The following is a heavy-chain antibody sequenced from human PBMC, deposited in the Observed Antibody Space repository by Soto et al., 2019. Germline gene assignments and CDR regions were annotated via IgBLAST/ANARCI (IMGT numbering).Heavy chain of an antibody. CDR3: AREGTEGTGIKYYYYYGMDV. V-gene: IGHV1-69*06. J-gene: IGHJ6*02. CDR2: IIPIFGTA. Sequence: SVKVSCKASGGTFSSYAISWVRQAPGQGLEWMRGIIPIFGTANYAQKFQGRVTITADKSTSTAYMELSSLRSEDTAVYYCAREGTEGTGIKYYYYYGMDVWGQGTTVTVSS. D-gene: IGHD2-8*02. CDR1: GGTFSSYA.